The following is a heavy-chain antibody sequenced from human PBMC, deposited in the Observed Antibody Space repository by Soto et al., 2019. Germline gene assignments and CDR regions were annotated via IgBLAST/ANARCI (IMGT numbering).Heavy chain of an antibody. CDR1: GGSISSSNW. CDR2: IYHSGST. V-gene: IGHV4-4*02. J-gene: IGHJ6*04. D-gene: IGHD3-22*01. CDR3: AGNYYDSSGYYYYYYGMDV. Sequence: PSETLSLTCAVSGGSISSSNWWSWVRQPPGKGLEWIGEIYHSGSTNYNPSLKSRVTISVDKSKNQFSLKLSSVTAADTAVYYCAGNYYDSSGYYYYYYGMDVWAKGTTATVS.